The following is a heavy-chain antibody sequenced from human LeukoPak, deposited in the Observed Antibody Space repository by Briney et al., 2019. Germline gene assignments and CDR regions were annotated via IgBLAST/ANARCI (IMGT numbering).Heavy chain of an antibody. D-gene: IGHD4-17*01. Sequence: PGGSLRLSCAASGFTFSSYWMHWVRQAPGKGLVWVSRINSDGSSTSYADSVKGRFTISRDNAKNTLYLQMNSLRAEDTAVYYCAREGIVGDYAPLAFDIWGQGTMVTVSS. CDR2: INSDGSST. CDR1: GFTFSSYW. J-gene: IGHJ3*02. V-gene: IGHV3-74*01. CDR3: AREGIVGDYAPLAFDI.